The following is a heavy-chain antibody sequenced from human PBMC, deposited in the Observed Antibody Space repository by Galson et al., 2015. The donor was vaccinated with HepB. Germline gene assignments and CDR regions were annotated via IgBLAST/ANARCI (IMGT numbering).Heavy chain of an antibody. J-gene: IGHJ4*02. CDR1: GFTFSSYS. D-gene: IGHD2-2*02. CDR3: ARDWGYCSSASCYTGGY. Sequence: SLRLSCAASGFTFSSYSMNWVRQAPGKGLEWVAVIWSDGSNKDYADSVKGRFIISRDNPQNTLYLQMNSLRAEDTGVYYCARDWGYCSSASCYTGGYWGQGTLVTVSS. CDR2: IWSDGSNK. V-gene: IGHV3-33*08.